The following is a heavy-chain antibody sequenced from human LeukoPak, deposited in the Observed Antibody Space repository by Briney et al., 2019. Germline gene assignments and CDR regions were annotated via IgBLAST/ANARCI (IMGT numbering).Heavy chain of an antibody. Sequence: SETLSLTCAVYGGSFSGYYWSWIRQPPGEGLEWIGEINHSGSTNYNPSLKSRVTISVDTSKNQFSLKLSSVTAADTAVYYCARPRPLGSQGAFDIWGQGTMVTVSS. CDR2: INHSGST. J-gene: IGHJ3*02. CDR3: ARPRPLGSQGAFDI. V-gene: IGHV4-34*01. CDR1: GGSFSGYY. D-gene: IGHD6-6*01.